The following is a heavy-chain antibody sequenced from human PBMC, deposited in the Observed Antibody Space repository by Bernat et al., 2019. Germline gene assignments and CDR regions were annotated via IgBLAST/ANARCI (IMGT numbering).Heavy chain of an antibody. CDR2: IYYSGST. Sequence: QLQLQESGPGLVKPSETLSLTCTVSGDSISSSSYYWGWIRQPPGKGLEWIGSIYYSGSTYYNPSLKSRVTISVDTSKNQFSLKLNSVTAADTAVYYCAGRPTRGRFDPWGQGTLVTVSS. D-gene: IGHD3-10*01. J-gene: IGHJ5*02. V-gene: IGHV4-39*01. CDR3: AGRPTRGRFDP. CDR1: GDSISSSSYY.